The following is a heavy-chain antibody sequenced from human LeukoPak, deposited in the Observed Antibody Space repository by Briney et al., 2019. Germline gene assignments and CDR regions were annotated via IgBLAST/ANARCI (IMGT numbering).Heavy chain of an antibody. V-gene: IGHV3-30-3*01. CDR3: AREADYYDSSGYYSTTDY. J-gene: IGHJ4*02. Sequence: GGSLRLSCAASGFTFSSYAMHWVRQAPGKGLEWVAVISYDGSNKYYADSVKGRFTISRDNSKNTLYLQMNSLRAEDTAVYYCAREADYYDSSGYYSTTDYWGQGTLVTVSS. CDR2: ISYDGSNK. D-gene: IGHD3-22*01. CDR1: GFTFSSYA.